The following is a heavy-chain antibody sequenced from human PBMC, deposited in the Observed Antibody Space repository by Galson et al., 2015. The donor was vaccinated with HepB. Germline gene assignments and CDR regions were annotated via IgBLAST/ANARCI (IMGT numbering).Heavy chain of an antibody. CDR1: GFTFSSYA. J-gene: IGHJ4*02. CDR3: AKGQGSGAPYSRFDC. V-gene: IGHV3-23*01. D-gene: IGHD6-13*01. Sequence: SLRLSCAASGFTFSSYAMSWVRQTPGKGLEWVSAISGSGGSTYHADSVKGRFTISRDNSKNTLYLQMNSLRAEDTAVYYCAKGQGSGAPYSRFDCWGQGTLVTVSS. CDR2: ISGSGGST.